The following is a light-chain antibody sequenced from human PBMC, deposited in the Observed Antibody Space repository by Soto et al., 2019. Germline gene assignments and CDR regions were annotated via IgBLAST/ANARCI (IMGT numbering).Light chain of an antibody. Sequence: DIHRTPSPSSLSASLGDKVTITCRASQSISNYLNWYQQKPGKAPKLLIYAASSLQSGVPSRFSGSGSGTDFTLTISSLQPEDFATYYCQQSYSSPSWTFGQGTKVDIK. CDR2: AAS. J-gene: IGKJ1*01. V-gene: IGKV1-39*01. CDR3: QQSYSSPSWT. CDR1: QSISNY.